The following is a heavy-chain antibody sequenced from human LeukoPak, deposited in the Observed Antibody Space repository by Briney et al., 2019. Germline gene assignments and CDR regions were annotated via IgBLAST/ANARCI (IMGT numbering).Heavy chain of an antibody. CDR3: ARRPRVGATRGTVADP. CDR1: GGSFSGYY. V-gene: IGHV4-34*01. CDR2: INHSGST. D-gene: IGHD1-26*01. Sequence: PSETLSLTCAVYGGSFSGYYWSWIRQPPGEGLEWIGEINHSGSTNYNPSLKSRVTISVDTSKNQFSLKLSSVTAADTAAYYCARRPRVGATRGTVADPWGQGTLVTVSS. J-gene: IGHJ5*02.